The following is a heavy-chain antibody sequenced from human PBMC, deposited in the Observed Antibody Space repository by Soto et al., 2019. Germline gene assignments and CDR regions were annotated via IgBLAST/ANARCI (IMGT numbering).Heavy chain of an antibody. D-gene: IGHD3-3*01. CDR2: IKTKTNGATT. J-gene: IGHJ4*02. V-gene: IGHV3-15*01. CDR1: GFSFSNAW. CDR3: TTTSIGLYFDH. Sequence: QLLESGGGLVKPGGSLRLSCTASGFSFSNAWMSWVRQAPGKGLEWVGRIKTKTNGATTDYAAPEKGRFSISRDDSKKTLFLQMDSLQTEDTAVYYCTTTSIGLYFDHWGQGTRVTVSS.